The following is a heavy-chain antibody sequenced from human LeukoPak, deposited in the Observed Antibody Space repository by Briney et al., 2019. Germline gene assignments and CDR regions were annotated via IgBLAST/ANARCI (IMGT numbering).Heavy chain of an antibody. J-gene: IGHJ4*02. D-gene: IGHD1-26*01. Sequence: ASVKVSCKASGYTFTSYGISWVRQAPGQGLEWMGWISAYNGNQNYAQKLKGRVTMTTDKSTSTAYMELRSLRSDDTAVYYCARDDPMGLLTFDYWGQGTLVTVSS. CDR3: ARDDPMGLLTFDY. V-gene: IGHV1-18*01. CDR2: ISAYNGNQ. CDR1: GYTFTSYG.